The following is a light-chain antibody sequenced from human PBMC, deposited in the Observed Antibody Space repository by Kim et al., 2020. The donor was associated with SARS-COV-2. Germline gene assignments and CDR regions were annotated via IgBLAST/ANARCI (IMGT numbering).Light chain of an antibody. CDR3: QKNNNLLG. V-gene: IGKV3-15*01. Sequence: EIAMTQSQATLSVSPSERATRSCSASQSVSSKLAWYQQKPGQAPRLLIYGASTRATGIPARCSGSGSGTEFTLTISSLQSEDFAVYYGQKNNNLLGFGQGTKVEIK. CDR2: GAS. CDR1: QSVSSK. J-gene: IGKJ1*01.